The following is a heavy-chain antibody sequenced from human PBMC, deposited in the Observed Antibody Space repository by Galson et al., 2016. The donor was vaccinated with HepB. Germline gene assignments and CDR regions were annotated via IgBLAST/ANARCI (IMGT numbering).Heavy chain of an antibody. Sequence: SVKVSCKASGGTFSNFAISWVRQAPRQGFEWMGGIIPFFGAADYAQKFQGRVTITADEITRTAYMELSSLRSEYTAMYYCARSRGWFDYWGQGTLVTVSS. J-gene: IGHJ5*01. CDR2: IIPFFGAA. CDR1: GGTFSNFA. CDR3: ARSRGWFDY. V-gene: IGHV1-69*13.